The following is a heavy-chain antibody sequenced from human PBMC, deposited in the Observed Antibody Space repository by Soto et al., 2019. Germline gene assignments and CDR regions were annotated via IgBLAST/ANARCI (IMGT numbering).Heavy chain of an antibody. CDR1: GYIFTSYA. CDR2: INGGAGDT. D-gene: IGHD6-6*01. Sequence: QVQLVQSGAEVRKPGASVKISCKASGYIFTSYAIHWLRQAPGQRLEWMGWINGGAGDTRYSLNFQGRVTFTRDTAATTAFMDLSSLSSADTAIYYCARSPSRMAAETQLDPWGQGTLVSVSS. CDR3: ARSPSRMAAETQLDP. V-gene: IGHV1-3*01. J-gene: IGHJ5*02.